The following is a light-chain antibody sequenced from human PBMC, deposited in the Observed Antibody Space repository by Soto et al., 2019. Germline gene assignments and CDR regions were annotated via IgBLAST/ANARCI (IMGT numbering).Light chain of an antibody. CDR1: SNDVGGYNY. J-gene: IGLJ2*01. Sequence: QSALTQPASVSGSPGQSIAISCTGTSNDVGGYNYVSWYQQHPGKAPKLMIYDVSARPSGVSNRFPGSKSDNTASLTISGLQAEDEADYYCSSYTSSNTVVFGGGTKVTVL. CDR2: DVS. V-gene: IGLV2-14*01. CDR3: SSYTSSNTVV.